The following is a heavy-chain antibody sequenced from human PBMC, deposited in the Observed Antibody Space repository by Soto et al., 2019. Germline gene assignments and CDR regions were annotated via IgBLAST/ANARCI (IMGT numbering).Heavy chain of an antibody. CDR1: GFTFSSYA. V-gene: IGHV3-30-3*01. Sequence: QVQLVESGGGVVQPGRSQRLSCAASGFTFSSYAMHWVRQAPGKGLEWVAVISYDGSNKYYADSVKGRFTISRDNSKNTLYLQMNSLRAEDTAVYYCARDNRGTYYYDSSGYNIYWYFDLWGRGTLVTVSS. CDR2: ISYDGSNK. D-gene: IGHD3-22*01. CDR3: ARDNRGTYYYDSSGYNIYWYFDL. J-gene: IGHJ2*01.